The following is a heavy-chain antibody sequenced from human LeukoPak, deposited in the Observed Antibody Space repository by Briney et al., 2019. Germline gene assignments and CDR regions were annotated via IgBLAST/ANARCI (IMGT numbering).Heavy chain of an antibody. CDR1: GYTFTSYA. CDR2: INTNTGNP. J-gene: IGHJ6*02. D-gene: IGHD3-9*01. Sequence: GASVKVSCKASGYTFTSYAMNWVRQAPGQGLEWMGWINTNTGNPTYAQGFTGRFVFSLDTSVSTAYLQISSLKAEDTAVYYCAREILRYFDWSNYYYYYGMDVWGQGTTVIVS. CDR3: AREILRYFDWSNYYYYYGMDV. V-gene: IGHV7-4-1*02.